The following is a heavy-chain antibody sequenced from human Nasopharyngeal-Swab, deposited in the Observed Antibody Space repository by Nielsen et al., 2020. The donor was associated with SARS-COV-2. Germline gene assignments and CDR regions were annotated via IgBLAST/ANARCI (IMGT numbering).Heavy chain of an antibody. J-gene: IGHJ4*02. CDR3: ARNTPAMFAY. CDR1: GSTFTLYT. D-gene: IGHD2-2*02. Sequence: GESLKISCAASGSTFTLYTMNWVRQAPGKGLEWVSAISSTGDYIYYAASVKGRFTISRDNAKNSLYLQMDNLRAEDTAVYYCARNTPAMFAYWGRGTLVTVSS. CDR2: ISSTGDYI. V-gene: IGHV3-21*01.